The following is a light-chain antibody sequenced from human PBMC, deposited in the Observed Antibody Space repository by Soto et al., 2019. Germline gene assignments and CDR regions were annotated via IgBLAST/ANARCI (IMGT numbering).Light chain of an antibody. V-gene: IGLV2-11*01. CDR3: SLYTSENTDV. CDR2: DVS. J-gene: IGLJ1*01. Sequence: QSALTQPRSVSGSPGRSVTISCTGTSSDVGGYNYVSWYQQHPGKAPKLMIYDVSKRPSGVPDRFSGSKSGNTASLTISGLQAEDEADYYCSLYTSENTDVFGTGTKVTVL. CDR1: SSDVGGYNY.